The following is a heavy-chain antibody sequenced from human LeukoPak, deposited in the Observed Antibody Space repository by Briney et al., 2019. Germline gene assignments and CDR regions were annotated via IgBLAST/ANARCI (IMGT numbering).Heavy chain of an antibody. CDR3: ARVLRFLEWLLPHYYYYGMDV. CDR1: GFTFSSYW. J-gene: IGHJ6*02. V-gene: IGHV3-7*05. CDR2: IKQDGSEK. Sequence: PGGSLRLSCAASGFTFSSYWMSWVRQAPGKGLEWVDNIKQDGSEKYYVDSVKGRFTISRDNAKNSLYLQMNSLRAEDTAVYYCARVLRFLEWLLPHYYYYGMDVWGQGTTVTVSS. D-gene: IGHD3-3*01.